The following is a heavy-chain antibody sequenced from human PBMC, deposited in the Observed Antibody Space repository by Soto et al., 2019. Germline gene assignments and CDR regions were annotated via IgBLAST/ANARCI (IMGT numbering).Heavy chain of an antibody. CDR2: ISYDGSNK. Sequence: QVQLVESGGGVVQPGRSLRLSCAASGFTFSSYGMHWVRQAPGKGLEWVAVISYDGSNKYYVDSVKGRFTISRDNSKNTLYLQMNSLRAEDTAVYYCAKDEGSGLWFGELRSNYYYYGMDVWGQGTTVTVSS. CDR1: GFTFSSYG. J-gene: IGHJ6*02. CDR3: AKDEGSGLWFGELRSNYYYYGMDV. V-gene: IGHV3-30*18. D-gene: IGHD3-10*01.